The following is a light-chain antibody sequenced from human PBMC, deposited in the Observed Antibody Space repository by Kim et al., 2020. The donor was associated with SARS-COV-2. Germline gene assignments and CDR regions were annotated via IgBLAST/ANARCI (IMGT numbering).Light chain of an antibody. V-gene: IGKV1-39*01. CDR3: QQSYSTLAS. CDR1: QSISSY. J-gene: IGKJ3*01. CDR2: AAS. Sequence: ASVGDRVTMTCRASQSISSYLNWYQQKPGKAPKLLIYAASSLQSGVPSRFSGSGSGTDFTLNLSSLQPEDFATYYCQQSYSTLASFGPGTKVDIK.